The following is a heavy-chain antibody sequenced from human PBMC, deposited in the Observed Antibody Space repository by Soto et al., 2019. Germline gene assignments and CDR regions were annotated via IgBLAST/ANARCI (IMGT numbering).Heavy chain of an antibody. V-gene: IGHV1-69*13. CDR1: GGTFSSYA. D-gene: IGHD3-22*01. CDR3: ARARVYYYDSSGYYGSLNY. J-gene: IGHJ4*02. CDR2: IIPIFGTA. Sequence: ASVKVSCKASGGTFSSYAISWVRQAPGQGLEWMGGIIPIFGTANYAQKFQGRVTITADESTSTAYMELSSLRSEDTAVYYCARARVYYYDSSGYYGSLNYWGQGTLVTVSS.